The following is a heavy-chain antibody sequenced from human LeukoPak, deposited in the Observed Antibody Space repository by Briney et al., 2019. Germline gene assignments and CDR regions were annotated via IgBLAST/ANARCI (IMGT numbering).Heavy chain of an antibody. CDR3: AKDLYDSYGSRYDY. CDR2: ISGSGGST. CDR1: GFTFSSHA. D-gene: IGHD5-18*01. V-gene: IGHV3-23*01. Sequence: GGSLRLSCAASGFTFSSHAISWVRQAPGKGLEWVSAISGSGGSTWYADSAKGRFTISRDNSKNTLYLQMNSLRAEDTAAYYCAKDLYDSYGSRYDYWGQGTLVTVSS. J-gene: IGHJ4*02.